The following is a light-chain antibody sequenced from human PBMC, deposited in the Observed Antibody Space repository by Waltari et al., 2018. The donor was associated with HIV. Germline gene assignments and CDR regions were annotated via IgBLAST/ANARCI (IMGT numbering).Light chain of an antibody. CDR3: QSYDITLSASVV. J-gene: IGLJ2*01. CDR2: GNK. Sequence: QSVLTQPPSVSGAPGQRVTISCTGSTSHIGADYAVTWYQQIPGTAPKLLISGNKNRPSGVPDRFSASKSGTSASLTITGLQAEDEADYFCQSYDITLSASVVFGGGTKLTVL. V-gene: IGLV1-40*01. CDR1: TSHIGADYA.